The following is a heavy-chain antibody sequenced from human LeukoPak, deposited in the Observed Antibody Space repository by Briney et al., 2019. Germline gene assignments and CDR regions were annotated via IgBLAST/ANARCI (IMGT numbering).Heavy chain of an antibody. Sequence: PSETLSLTCTVPGGSISSSSYYWGWIRQPPGKGLEWIGSIYYSGSTYYNPSLKSRVTISVDTSKNQFSLKLSSVTAADTAVYYCAREYGRIAAAGTLDYWGQGTLVTVSS. CDR2: IYYSGST. D-gene: IGHD6-13*01. CDR1: GGSISSSSYY. J-gene: IGHJ4*02. CDR3: AREYGRIAAAGTLDY. V-gene: IGHV4-39*07.